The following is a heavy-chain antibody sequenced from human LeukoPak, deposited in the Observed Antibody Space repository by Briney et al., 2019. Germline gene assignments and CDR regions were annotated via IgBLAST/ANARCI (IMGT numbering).Heavy chain of an antibody. J-gene: IGHJ4*02. CDR3: ARRAYYGDCGRGYFDY. Sequence: ASVKVSCKASGYTFTSYGISWVRQAPGQGLEWMGWISAYNGNTNYAQKLQGRVTMTTDTSTSTAYMELRSLRSDDTAVYYCARRAYYGDCGRGYFDYWGQGTLVTVSS. V-gene: IGHV1-18*04. D-gene: IGHD4-17*01. CDR2: ISAYNGNT. CDR1: GYTFTSYG.